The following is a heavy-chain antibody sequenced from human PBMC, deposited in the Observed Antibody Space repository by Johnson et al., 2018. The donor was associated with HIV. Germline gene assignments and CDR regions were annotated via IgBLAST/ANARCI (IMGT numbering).Heavy chain of an antibody. D-gene: IGHD1-26*01. J-gene: IGHJ3*02. CDR2: VWSDGRNK. CDR3: AAMMPGGSYYDMGAFDI. CDR1: GLTFSSYG. Sequence: QVQLVESGGGVAQPGRSLRLSCEVSGLTFSSYGFHWVRQSPGKGLEWVAVVWSDGRNKHYADSVKGRFTISRDNSINTVSLQMNSLRAEETAVYYCAAMMPGGSYYDMGAFDIWGQGTMVTVSS. V-gene: IGHV3-33*01.